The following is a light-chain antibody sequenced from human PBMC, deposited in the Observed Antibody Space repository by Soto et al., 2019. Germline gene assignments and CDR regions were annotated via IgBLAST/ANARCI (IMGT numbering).Light chain of an antibody. J-gene: IGKJ1*01. V-gene: IGKV2-30*01. CDR3: LQGTHWPPT. CDR2: RVS. Sequence: DVVMTQSPLSLPVTLGQPASISCRSSQSLVYSDGDTYLSWFQQRPGQSPRRLIYRVSNRDSGVPDRFSGSGSGTDFTLKISRVEAEDVGVYYCLQGTHWPPTFGQGTKVDTK. CDR1: QSLVYSDGDTY.